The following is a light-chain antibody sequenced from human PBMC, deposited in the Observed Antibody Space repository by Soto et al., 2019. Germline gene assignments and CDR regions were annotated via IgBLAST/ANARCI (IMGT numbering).Light chain of an antibody. CDR2: GAF. J-gene: IGKJ1*01. CDR1: QSVRSN. V-gene: IGKV3-15*01. Sequence: EIVMTQSPVTLSVSPGERATLSCRASQSVRSNLAWYQQKPGQAPSLLTYGAFTRATGIPARFSGTGSGTEFTLTISSLQSEDFALYYCQQYNDWPLTFGQGTKVEV. CDR3: QQYNDWPLT.